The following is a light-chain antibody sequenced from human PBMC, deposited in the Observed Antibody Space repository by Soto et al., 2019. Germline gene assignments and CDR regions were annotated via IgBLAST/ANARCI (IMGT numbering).Light chain of an antibody. CDR2: GSS. V-gene: IGKV1-39*01. CDR1: QYISTY. CDR3: QNTYRTPWK. J-gene: IGKJ1*01. Sequence: DIQMTHSPSSLSASVLYILTITCRASQYISTYLNWYQQKPGKAPKLLIYGSSRLQTGVPSRFSGSGSGTDFTLTISSVQPEDFATYFCQNTYRTPWKFGQGTKVDIK.